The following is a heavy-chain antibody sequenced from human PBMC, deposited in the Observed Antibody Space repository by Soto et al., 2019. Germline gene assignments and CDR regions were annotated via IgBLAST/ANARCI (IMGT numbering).Heavy chain of an antibody. D-gene: IGHD6-25*01. CDR2: ISAYNGNT. Sequence: QVQLVQSGAEVKKPGASVKVSCKASGYTFTSYAISWVRQAPGQGLEWMGWISAYNGNTNYAQKLQGRVTMTTDTATSTAKVELRSLRSDYTATAYCARDSRPRREWGQGTLVTVSS. CDR3: ARDSRPRRE. CDR1: GYTFTSYA. V-gene: IGHV1-18*01. J-gene: IGHJ4*02.